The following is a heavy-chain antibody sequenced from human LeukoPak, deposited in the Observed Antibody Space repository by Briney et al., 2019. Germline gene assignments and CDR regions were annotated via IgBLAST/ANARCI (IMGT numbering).Heavy chain of an antibody. J-gene: IGHJ4*02. CDR1: GGPFSGYY. Sequence: SETLSLTCAVYGGPFSGYYWSWIRQPPGKGLEWIGDINHSGSTNYNPSLKSRVTISVDTSKNQFSLKLNSVTAADTAVYYCARGLQRLPAGGYWGQGTLVTVPS. D-gene: IGHD6-25*01. CDR2: INHSGST. V-gene: IGHV4-34*01. CDR3: ARGLQRLPAGGY.